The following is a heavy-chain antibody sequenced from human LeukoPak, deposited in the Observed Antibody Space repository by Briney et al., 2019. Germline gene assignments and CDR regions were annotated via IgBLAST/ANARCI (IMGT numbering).Heavy chain of an antibody. D-gene: IGHD3-10*01. CDR2: ISGSGGTT. CDR3: AKDTHGSGTYYNSAFDI. CDR1: GFTFSSYA. Sequence: GGSLRLSCAASGFTFSSYAMSWVRQAPGKGLAWVSGISGSGGTTYYADSVKGRFTISRDNSKNTLYLQMNSLRAEDTAVYYCAKDTHGSGTYYNSAFDIWGQGTMVTVSS. V-gene: IGHV3-23*01. J-gene: IGHJ3*02.